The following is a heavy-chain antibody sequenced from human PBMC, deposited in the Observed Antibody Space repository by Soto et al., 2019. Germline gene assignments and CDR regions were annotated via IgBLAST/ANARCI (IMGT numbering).Heavy chain of an antibody. CDR1: GYSVSSSDYY. J-gene: IGHJ6*02. CDR3: APLSVSLSGPYGIHV. D-gene: IGHD2-15*01. V-gene: IGHV4-39*01. Sequence: SETLSLTCSVSGYSVSSSDYYWAWIRQPPGKGLEWMGSMLYSGLTYYNPSLKSRVTLSVDTSNNQFSVRLNSVTASDTAVYYCAPLSVSLSGPYGIHVWGQGTTVTVSS. CDR2: MLYSGLT.